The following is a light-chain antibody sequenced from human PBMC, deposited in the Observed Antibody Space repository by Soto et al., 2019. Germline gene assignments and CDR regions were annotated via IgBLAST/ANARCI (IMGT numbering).Light chain of an antibody. CDR1: QSVSSSY. V-gene: IGKV3D-20*02. CDR2: DAS. Sequence: EIVLTQSPCTLSLSPGERATLSCRASQSVSSSYLAWYQQKPGQAPRLVIYDASYRANGIPARFSGSGSGTDFTLTISSLEPEDFAVYYCQQRSNWLLTFGGGTKVDI. J-gene: IGKJ4*01. CDR3: QQRSNWLLT.